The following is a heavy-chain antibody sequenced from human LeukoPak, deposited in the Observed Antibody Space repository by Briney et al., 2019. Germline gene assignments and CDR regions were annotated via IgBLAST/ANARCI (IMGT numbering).Heavy chain of an antibody. CDR1: GFRFTTYW. CDR2: IYPGDSDT. V-gene: IGHV5-51*01. CDR3: ARSLFPGYLYGMDV. J-gene: IGHJ6*02. D-gene: IGHD1-1*01. Sequence: GGSLKISFQGSGFRFTTYWIGWVRPRPGKGLEWMGIIYPGDSDTRYSPSFQGQVTISADKSITTAYLQWSSLKASDTAMYYCARSLFPGYLYGMDVWGQGTTVTVSS.